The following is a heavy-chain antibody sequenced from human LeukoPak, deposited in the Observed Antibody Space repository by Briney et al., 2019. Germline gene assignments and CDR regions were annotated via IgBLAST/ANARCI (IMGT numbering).Heavy chain of an antibody. CDR2: LSGSSYNT. V-gene: IGHV3-23*01. Sequence: GRSLRLSCAAAGFTSSSYALSWVRQAPGEGLEWVSSLSGSSYNTYYADSVKCRFTISRDNSKNTVYLQMNSLRAEDTAVYYCAKDPYGTRYFDYWGQGTLVTVSS. CDR3: AKDPYGTRYFDY. D-gene: IGHD2-2*01. J-gene: IGHJ4*02. CDR1: GFTSSSYA.